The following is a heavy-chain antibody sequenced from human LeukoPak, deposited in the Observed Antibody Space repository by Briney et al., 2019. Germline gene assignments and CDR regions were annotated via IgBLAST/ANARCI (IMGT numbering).Heavy chain of an antibody. CDR1: GASISSYY. J-gene: IGHJ5*02. CDR3: ARERCSSTSCYFRFDP. V-gene: IGHV4-59*12. CDR2: LYAGGRT. D-gene: IGHD2-2*01. Sequence: SETLSLTCTVSGASISSYYWSWIRQPPGKGLEWIGNLYAGGRTNYNPSLKSRVTMSVDTSKNQFSLKLSSVTAADTAVYYCARERCSSTSCYFRFDPWGQGTLVTVSS.